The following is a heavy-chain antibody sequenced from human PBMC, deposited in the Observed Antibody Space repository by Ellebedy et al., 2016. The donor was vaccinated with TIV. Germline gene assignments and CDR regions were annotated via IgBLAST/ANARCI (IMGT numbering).Heavy chain of an antibody. V-gene: IGHV4-30-4*01. D-gene: IGHD3-10*01. CDR1: GGSMSSDDHY. CDR3: ARGGGDRPHAFDL. CDR2: IYYSGSS. Sequence: MPSETLSLTCTVSGGSMSSDDHYWRWIRQPPGKGLEWIGYIYYSGSSYYHPSLKRRVIISVDKSKNQVSLKLSSVTAADTAVYYCARGGGDRPHAFDLWGQGTMVTVS. J-gene: IGHJ3*01.